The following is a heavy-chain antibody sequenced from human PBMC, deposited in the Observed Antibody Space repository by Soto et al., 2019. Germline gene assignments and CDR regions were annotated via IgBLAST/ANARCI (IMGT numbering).Heavy chain of an antibody. J-gene: IGHJ5*01. CDR2: INDNGDST. Sequence: GGSLRLSCAASGFNFRDYAMTWVRQAPGKGLEWVSSINDNGDSTHYADSVKGRFTISRDNSKNTLYLQMNSLTAEDTAVYFCAKASNSSPWFDSWLESWGQGTLVTVSS. CDR1: GFNFRDYA. V-gene: IGHV3-23*01. D-gene: IGHD6-6*01. CDR3: AKASNSSPWFDSWLES.